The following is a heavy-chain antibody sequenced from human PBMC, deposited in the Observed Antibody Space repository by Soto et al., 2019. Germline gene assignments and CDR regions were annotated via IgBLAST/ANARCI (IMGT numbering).Heavy chain of an antibody. CDR3: ARDKASATVTIFDY. J-gene: IGHJ4*02. CDR1: GGTFSSYA. Sequence: SVKVSCKASGGTFSSYAISWVRQAPGQGLEWMGGIIPIFGTANYAQKFQGRVTITADESTSTAYMELSSLRSEDTAVYYCARDKASATVTIFDYWGQGTLVTVSS. D-gene: IGHD4-17*01. V-gene: IGHV1-69*13. CDR2: IIPIFGTA.